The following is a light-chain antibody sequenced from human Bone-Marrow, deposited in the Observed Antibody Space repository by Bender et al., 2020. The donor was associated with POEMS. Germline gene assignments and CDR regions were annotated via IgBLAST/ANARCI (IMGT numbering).Light chain of an antibody. Sequence: QSVLTQPPSVSGTPGQRVTISCSGSGSNIGGYPVNWYQQLPGTAPRLLIYTNNERPSGVPERISGSNSGNTATLTISSVEAGDEADYYCHVWDTNRDHRGFGGGTKLTVL. CDR2: TNN. V-gene: IGLV1-44*01. J-gene: IGLJ2*01. CDR3: HVWDTNRDHRG. CDR1: GSNIGGYP.